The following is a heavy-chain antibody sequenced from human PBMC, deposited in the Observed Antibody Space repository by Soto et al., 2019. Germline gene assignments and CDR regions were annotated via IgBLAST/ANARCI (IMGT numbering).Heavy chain of an antibody. D-gene: IGHD2-2*01. Sequence: ASVKVSCKASGYTFTSYGISWVRQAPGQGLEWMGWISAHNGNTNYAQKLQGRVTMTTDTSTSTAYMELRSLRSDDTAVYYCARTGYCSSTSCYAYDAFDIWGQGTMVTVSS. CDR1: GYTFTSYG. CDR2: ISAHNGNT. J-gene: IGHJ3*02. V-gene: IGHV1-18*01. CDR3: ARTGYCSSTSCYAYDAFDI.